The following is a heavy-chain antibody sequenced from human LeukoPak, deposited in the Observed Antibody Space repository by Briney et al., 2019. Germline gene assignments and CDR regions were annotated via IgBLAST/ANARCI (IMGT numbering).Heavy chain of an antibody. CDR3: ARLRRQWLVRYFDY. D-gene: IGHD6-19*01. CDR1: GGSISSYY. Sequence: MTSETLSLTCTVSGGSISSYYWSWIRQPPGKGLEWIGYIYYSGSTNYNPSLKSRVTISVDTSKNQFSLKLSSVTAADTAVYYCARLRRQWLVRYFDYWGQGTLVTVSS. CDR2: IYYSGST. V-gene: IGHV4-59*01. J-gene: IGHJ4*02.